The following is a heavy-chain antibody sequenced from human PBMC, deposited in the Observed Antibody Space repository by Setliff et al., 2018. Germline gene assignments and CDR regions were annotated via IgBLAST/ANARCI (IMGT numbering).Heavy chain of an antibody. J-gene: IGHJ3*02. CDR3: VRDDADNYDAFDN. CDR1: GFSFSRHW. D-gene: IGHD3-22*01. V-gene: IGHV3-7*01. Sequence: PGESLKISCVVSGFSFSRHWMSWVRQAPGQGLEWVADIKQDGSTKYYLDSVKGRFTISRDNAKRSLYLQMNGLRADDTGVYYCVRDDADNYDAFDNWGQGTLVTVSS. CDR2: IKQDGSTK.